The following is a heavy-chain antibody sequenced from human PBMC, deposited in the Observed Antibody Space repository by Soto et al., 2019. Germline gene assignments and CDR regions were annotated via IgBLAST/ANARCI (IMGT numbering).Heavy chain of an antibody. J-gene: IGHJ4*02. CDR1: GYTFTSYY. V-gene: IGHV1-46*01. Sequence: QVQLVQSGAEVKKPGASVKVSCKASGYTFTSYYMHWVRQAPGQGLEWMGIINPSGGSTSYAQKFPGRGTMSRDTSKGRVYMELSSLRSDDTAVYYCAGVCHPRDSSGYSRYWGQGTLVTVSS. D-gene: IGHD3-22*01. CDR2: INPSGGST. CDR3: AGVCHPRDSSGYSRY.